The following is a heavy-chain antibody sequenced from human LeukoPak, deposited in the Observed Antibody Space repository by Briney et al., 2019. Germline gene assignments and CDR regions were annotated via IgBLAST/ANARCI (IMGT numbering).Heavy chain of an antibody. D-gene: IGHD6-19*01. CDR3: AKTTAGNSSGRYPGWPVDY. J-gene: IGHJ4*02. CDR1: GFTFNSYA. V-gene: IGHV3-23*01. CDR2: VSGSGGIT. Sequence: GGSLRLSCAASGFTFNSYAMTWVRQAPGKGLEWVSHVSGSGGITYYADSVKGRFTVSRDNSKNTLYLQMNSLRAEDTAVYYCAKTTAGNSSGRYPGWPVDYWGQGTLVTVSS.